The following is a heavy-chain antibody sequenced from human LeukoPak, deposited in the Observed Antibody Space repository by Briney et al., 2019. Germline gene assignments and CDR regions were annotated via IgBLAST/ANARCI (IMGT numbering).Heavy chain of an antibody. Sequence: NPSETLSLTCAVYGGSFSGYYWSWIRQPPGKGLGWIGEINHSGSTNYNPSLKSRVTISVDTSKNQFSLKLSSVTAADTAVYYCARSYYYDSNIDYWGQGTLVTVSS. CDR1: GGSFSGYY. J-gene: IGHJ4*02. CDR2: INHSGST. D-gene: IGHD3-22*01. V-gene: IGHV4-34*01. CDR3: ARSYYYDSNIDY.